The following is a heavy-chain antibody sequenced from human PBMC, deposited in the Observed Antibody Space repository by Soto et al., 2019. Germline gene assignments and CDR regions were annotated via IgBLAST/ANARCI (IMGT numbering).Heavy chain of an antibody. Sequence: VGSLRLSCVTSGFTFSTYAMSWVRQAPGKGLEWVSAISGSGGSTYYADSVRGRFTISRDNSKNTLFLQMNGLRPEDTAVYYCAQGPRITYFDSWGQGTLVTVSS. J-gene: IGHJ4*02. CDR2: ISGSGGST. V-gene: IGHV3-23*01. CDR1: GFTFSTYA. CDR3: AQGPRITYFDS. D-gene: IGHD3-10*01.